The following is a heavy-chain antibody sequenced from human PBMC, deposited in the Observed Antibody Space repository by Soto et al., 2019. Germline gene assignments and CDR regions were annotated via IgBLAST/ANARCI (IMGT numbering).Heavy chain of an antibody. CDR1: GYTFTSYA. Sequence: ASVKVSCKASGYTFTSYAMHWVRQAPGQRLEWMGWINAGNGNTKYSQKFQGRVTITRDTSASTAYMELSSLRSEDTAVYYCGRELERPPYYYGMDVWGQGTTVTVSS. D-gene: IGHD1-1*01. J-gene: IGHJ6*02. CDR3: GRELERPPYYYGMDV. CDR2: INAGNGNT. V-gene: IGHV1-3*01.